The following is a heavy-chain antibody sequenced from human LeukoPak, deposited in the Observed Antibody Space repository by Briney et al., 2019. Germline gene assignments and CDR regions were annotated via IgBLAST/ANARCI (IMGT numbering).Heavy chain of an antibody. D-gene: IGHD3-3*01. CDR1: GLTFSNNA. CDR3: AKGWSGYFRSPFDI. Sequence: GGSLRLSCAASGLTFSNNAMNWVRQAPGKGLEWVSVITGDGGTTDYADSVKGRFTISRDNSKNTLYLQMNSLRTEDTATYYCAKGWSGYFRSPFDIWGHGTMVIVST. CDR2: ITGDGGTT. V-gene: IGHV3-23*01. J-gene: IGHJ3*02.